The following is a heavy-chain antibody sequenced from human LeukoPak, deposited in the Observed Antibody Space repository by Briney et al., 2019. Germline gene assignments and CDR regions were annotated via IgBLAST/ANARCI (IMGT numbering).Heavy chain of an antibody. J-gene: IGHJ4*02. CDR2: ISYDGSNK. V-gene: IGHV3-30-3*01. CDR1: GFTFSSYA. Sequence: GGSLRLSCAASGFTFSSYAMHWVRQAPGKGLEWVAVISYDGSNKCYADSVKGRFTISRDNSKNTLYLQMNSLRAEDTAVYYCARVVSPSSIDYWGQGTLVTVSS. CDR3: ARVVSPSSIDY. D-gene: IGHD2-2*01.